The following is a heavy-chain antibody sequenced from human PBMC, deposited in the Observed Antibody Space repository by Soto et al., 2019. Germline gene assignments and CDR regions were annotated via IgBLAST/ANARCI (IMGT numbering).Heavy chain of an antibody. D-gene: IGHD3-10*01. Sequence: SLRLSCAASGFTFSSYDMRWVRQAPGKGLEWVSAISGSGGSTYYADSVKGRFTISRDNSNNTLYLQMNSLRAEDTAVYYCAKVYSPFTMVRGVIITTYFDYWGQGTLVTVSS. CDR1: GFTFSSYD. V-gene: IGHV3-23*01. CDR2: ISGSGGST. J-gene: IGHJ4*02. CDR3: AKVYSPFTMVRGVIITTYFDY.